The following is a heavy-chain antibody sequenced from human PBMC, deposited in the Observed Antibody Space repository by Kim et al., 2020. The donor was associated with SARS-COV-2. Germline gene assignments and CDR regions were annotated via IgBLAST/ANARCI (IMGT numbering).Heavy chain of an antibody. CDR3: VTNTYYYGSGSYLFQY. CDR1: GGTFSNYA. D-gene: IGHD3-10*01. Sequence: SVKVSCKASGGTFSNYAISWVRQAPGQGLEWMGGIIPIFGTPNYAQQFQDRVTITADESTSTAYLGLSSLRSEDTAVYYCVTNTYYYGSGSYLFQYWGQGTPLTVSS. V-gene: IGHV1-69*13. CDR2: IIPIFGTP. J-gene: IGHJ4*02.